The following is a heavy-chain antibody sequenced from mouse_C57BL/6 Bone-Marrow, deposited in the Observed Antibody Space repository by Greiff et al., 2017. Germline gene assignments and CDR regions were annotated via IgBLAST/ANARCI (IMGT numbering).Heavy chain of an antibody. Sequence: QVKLQQPGAELVRPGTSVKLSCKASGYTFTSYWMHWVKQRPGQGLEWIGVIDPSDSYTNYNQKFKGKATLTVDTSSSTAYMQLSSLTSEDSAVYFCARWGLRTVYYAMDYWGPGTSVTVSS. D-gene: IGHD2-4*01. V-gene: IGHV1-59*01. CDR2: IDPSDSYT. J-gene: IGHJ4*01. CDR3: ARWGLRTVYYAMDY. CDR1: GYTFTSYW.